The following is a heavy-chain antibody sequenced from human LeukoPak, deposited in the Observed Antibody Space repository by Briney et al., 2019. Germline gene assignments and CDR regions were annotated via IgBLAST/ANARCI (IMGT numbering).Heavy chain of an antibody. CDR1: GGSIRSSSYY. CDR3: AACTNIVVVVAATPWFDP. Sequence: SETLSLTCTVSGGSIRSSSYYWGWIRQPPGKELEWIGSIYYSGSTYYNPSLKSRVTTSVDTSKNQFSLKLSSVTAADTAVYYCAACTNIVVVVAATPWFDPWGRGTLVTVSS. J-gene: IGHJ5*02. V-gene: IGHV4-39*01. D-gene: IGHD2-15*01. CDR2: IYYSGST.